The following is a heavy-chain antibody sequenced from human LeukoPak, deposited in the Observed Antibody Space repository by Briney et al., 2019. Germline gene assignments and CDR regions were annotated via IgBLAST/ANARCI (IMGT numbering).Heavy chain of an antibody. V-gene: IGHV3-74*01. CDR3: AREGYYYDSSGSESNWFDP. J-gene: IGHJ5*02. Sequence: GGSLRLSCAASGFTFSSYWMHWVRQAPGKGLVWVSRINSDGSSTSYADSVKGRFTISRDNAKNTLYLQMNSLRAEDTAVYYCAREGYYYDSSGSESNWFDPWGQGTLVTVSS. CDR1: GFTFSSYW. CDR2: INSDGSST. D-gene: IGHD3-22*01.